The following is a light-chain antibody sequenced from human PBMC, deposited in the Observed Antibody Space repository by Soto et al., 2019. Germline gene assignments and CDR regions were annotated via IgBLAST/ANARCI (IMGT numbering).Light chain of an antibody. CDR3: QQYATSPWT. CDR1: QSVSSTY. J-gene: IGKJ1*01. Sequence: EIALTQSPGTLSLSPGERATLSCRASQSVSSTYLAWYQQRPGQAPRLLIYGASSRATGIPDRFSGSGSGTDFTLTISRLEPADFAVYYCQQYATSPWTFGQGTKVEIK. CDR2: GAS. V-gene: IGKV3-20*01.